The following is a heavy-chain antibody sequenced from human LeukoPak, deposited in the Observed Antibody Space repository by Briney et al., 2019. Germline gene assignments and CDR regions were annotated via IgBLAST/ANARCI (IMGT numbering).Heavy chain of an antibody. CDR1: GYTFINYY. V-gene: IGHV1-46*01. Sequence: ASVKVSCKASGYTFINYYLHWVRQAPGQGLEWMGIINPSGGSTSYSQKFQGRVTVTRDTSTSTVYMELSSLRSEDTAVYYCARGHWFDPWGQGTLVTVSS. CDR2: INPSGGST. J-gene: IGHJ5*02. CDR3: ARGHWFDP.